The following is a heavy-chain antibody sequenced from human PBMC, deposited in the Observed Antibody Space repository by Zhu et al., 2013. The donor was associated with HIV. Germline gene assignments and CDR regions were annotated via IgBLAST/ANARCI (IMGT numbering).Heavy chain of an antibody. CDR2: IIPIFGTA. Sequence: QVQLVQSGAEVKKPGSSVKVSCKASGGTFSSYAISWVRQAPGQGLEWMGGIIPIFGTANYAQKFQGRVTITADESTSTAYMELSSLRSEDTAVYYCAADIVVVPAAIVTWYYGMDVWGQGTTVTVSS. CDR1: GGTFSSYA. D-gene: IGHD2-2*01. CDR3: AADIVVVPAAIVTWYYGMDV. J-gene: IGHJ6*02. V-gene: IGHV1-69*01.